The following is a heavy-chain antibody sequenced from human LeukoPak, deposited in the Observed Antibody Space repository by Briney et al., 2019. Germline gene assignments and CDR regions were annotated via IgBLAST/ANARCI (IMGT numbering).Heavy chain of an antibody. D-gene: IGHD6-19*01. J-gene: IGHJ4*02. CDR2: INTGNGNT. V-gene: IGHV1-3*03. CDR3: ARAVKYRSGPLTDLLPYYFDY. CDR1: GYTFTNYA. Sequence: ASVKVSCKASGYTFTNYAMHWVRQAPGQRLEWLGWINTGNGNTKYSQEFQGRVTITRDTSANTAYMELSSLRSEDMAVYYCARAVKYRSGPLTDLLPYYFDYWGQGTLVTVSS.